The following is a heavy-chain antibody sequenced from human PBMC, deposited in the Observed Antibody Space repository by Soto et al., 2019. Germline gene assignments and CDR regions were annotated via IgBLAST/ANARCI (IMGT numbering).Heavy chain of an antibody. CDR2: ISAYNGNT. D-gene: IGHD6-19*01. J-gene: IGHJ4*02. V-gene: IGHV1-18*01. Sequence: QVQLVQSGAEVKKPGASVKVSCKASGYTFTSYGISWVRQAPGQGLEWMGWISAYNGNTNYAQKLQGXXTXTXXTSTSTGYMELRSLRSDDTAVYYCARAPRAVADDYWGQGTLVTVSS. CDR3: ARAPRAVADDY. CDR1: GYTFTSYG.